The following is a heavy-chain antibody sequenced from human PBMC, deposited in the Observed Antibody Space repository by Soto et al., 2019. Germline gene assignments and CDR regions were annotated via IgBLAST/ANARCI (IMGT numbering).Heavy chain of an antibody. V-gene: IGHV3-74*01. CDR1: GFTFSGYW. J-gene: IGHJ4*02. Sequence: EVQLVESGGGLVQPGGSLRLSCAASGFTFSGYWMHWVRQAPGKGLTWVSRINSDATYTSSADSVRGRFTISRDDARNTLSLQMNSLRIEDTAVYYCTRALDGMIPTAYWGQGTLVTVSS. CDR3: TRALDGMIPTAY. CDR2: INSDATYT. D-gene: IGHD3-22*01.